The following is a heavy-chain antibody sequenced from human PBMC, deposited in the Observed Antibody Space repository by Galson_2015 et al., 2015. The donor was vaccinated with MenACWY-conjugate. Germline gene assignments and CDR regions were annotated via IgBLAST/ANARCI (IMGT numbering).Heavy chain of an antibody. CDR3: ARGGRGPAASFHY. J-gene: IGHJ4*02. CDR2: IYPGDFDT. V-gene: IGHV5-51*01. D-gene: IGHD2-2*01. CDR1: GCDFSDFW. Sequence: SGAAATRPGESLMMSCQGSGCDFSDFWVGWVRQMPGQGLEWLGIIYPGDFDTRYSPSFQGQVTVSAGKATSVAYLQWNSLKASDTAMYYCARGGRGPAASFHYWGQGTLVTVSS.